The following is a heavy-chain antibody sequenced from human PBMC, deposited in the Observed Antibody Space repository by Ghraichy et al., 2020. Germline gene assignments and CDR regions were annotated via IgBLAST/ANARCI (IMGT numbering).Heavy chain of an antibody. J-gene: IGHJ6*02. CDR3: ARDELEGSYPYGMDV. Sequence: SVKVSCKASGGTFSSYAISWVRQAPGQGLEWMGGIIPIFGTANYAQKFQGRVTITADESTSTAYMELSSLRSEDTAVYYCARDELEGSYPYGMDVWGQGTTVTVSS. CDR2: IIPIFGTA. CDR1: GGTFSSYA. D-gene: IGHD1-26*01. V-gene: IGHV1-69*13.